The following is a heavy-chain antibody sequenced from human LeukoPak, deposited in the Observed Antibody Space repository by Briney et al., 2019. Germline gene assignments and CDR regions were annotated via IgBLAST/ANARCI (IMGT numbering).Heavy chain of an antibody. CDR2: ISYDGSNK. Sequence: GGSLRLSCAASGFTFSSYAMHWVRQAPGKGLEWVAVISYDGSNKYYADSVKGRFTISRDNSKNTLYLQMNGLRAEDTAVYYCARDLAGPWDYWGQGTLVTVSS. V-gene: IGHV3-30-3*01. J-gene: IGHJ4*02. D-gene: IGHD6-19*01. CDR1: GFTFSSYA. CDR3: ARDLAGPWDY.